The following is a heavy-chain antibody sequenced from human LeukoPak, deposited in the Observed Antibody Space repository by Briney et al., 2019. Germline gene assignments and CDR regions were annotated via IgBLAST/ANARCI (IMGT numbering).Heavy chain of an antibody. V-gene: IGHV3-48*01. CDR3: ARVSGTTRHFDY. Sequence: GRSLRLSCAASGFTFSSYSMNWVRQAPGKGLEWVSYISSSSSTTYYADSVKGRFTISRDNAKNSLYLQMNSLRAEDTAVYYCARVSGTTRHFDYWGQGTLVTVSS. D-gene: IGHD1-14*01. CDR1: GFTFSSYS. CDR2: ISSSSSTT. J-gene: IGHJ4*02.